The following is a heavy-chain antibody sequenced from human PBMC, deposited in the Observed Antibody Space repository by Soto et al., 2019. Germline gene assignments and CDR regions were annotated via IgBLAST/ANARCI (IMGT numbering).Heavy chain of an antibody. CDR3: AGSSSYDFWSGYYGSSLAIDY. V-gene: IGHV3-9*01. D-gene: IGHD3-3*01. CDR2: ISWNSGSI. Sequence: QPGGSLRLSCAASGFTFDDYAMHWVRQAPGQGLEWVSGISWNSGSIGYADSVKGRFTISRDNAKNSLYLQMNSLRAEDTALYYCAGSSSYDFWSGYYGSSLAIDYWGQGTLVTVSS. J-gene: IGHJ4*02. CDR1: GFTFDDYA.